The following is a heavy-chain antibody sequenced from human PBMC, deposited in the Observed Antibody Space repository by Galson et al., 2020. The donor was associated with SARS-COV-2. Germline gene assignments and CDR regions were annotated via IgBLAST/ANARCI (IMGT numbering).Heavy chain of an antibody. D-gene: IGHD2-21*01. CDR3: ARDAGRTAFGDFRSDY. CDR2: ISSSSSYI. Sequence: GESLKISFAASGFTFSSYSMNWVRQAPGKGLEWVSSISSSSSYIYYADPIKGRFTMSRDNAKNSLYLQMNSLRAEDTAVYYCARDAGRTAFGDFRSDYWGQGTLVTVSS. V-gene: IGHV3-21*01. J-gene: IGHJ4*02. CDR1: GFTFSSYS.